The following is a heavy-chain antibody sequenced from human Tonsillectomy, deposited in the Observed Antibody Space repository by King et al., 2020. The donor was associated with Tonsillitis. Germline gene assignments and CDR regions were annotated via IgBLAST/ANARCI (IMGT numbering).Heavy chain of an antibody. J-gene: IGHJ4*02. CDR1: GFPFSYYG. V-gene: IGHV3-30*02. CDR2: IQGDSSDI. CDR3: GKDYKGDYINF. Sequence: VQLVESGGGVVQPGGSLRLSCVASGFPFSYYGMHWVRQAPGKGRDWVAFIQGDSSDIHYGDSVRGRFTISRDNSKNTVYLQMNSLRLDDTAVYFCGKDYKGDYINFWGQGTLVTVSS. D-gene: IGHD3-10*01.